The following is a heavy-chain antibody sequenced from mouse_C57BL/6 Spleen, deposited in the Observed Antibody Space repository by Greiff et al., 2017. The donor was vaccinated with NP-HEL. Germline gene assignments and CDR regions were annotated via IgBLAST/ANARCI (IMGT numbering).Heavy chain of an antibody. V-gene: IGHV1-26*01. J-gene: IGHJ1*03. Sequence: EVQLQQSGPELVKPGASVKISCKASGYTFTDYYMNWVKQSHGKSLEWIGDINPNNGGTSYIQKFKGKATLTVDKSSSTAYMELRSLTSEDSAVYYCARRGYYYGSSKYFDVWGTGTTVTVSS. CDR2: INPNNGGT. D-gene: IGHD1-1*01. CDR3: ARRGYYYGSSKYFDV. CDR1: GYTFTDYY.